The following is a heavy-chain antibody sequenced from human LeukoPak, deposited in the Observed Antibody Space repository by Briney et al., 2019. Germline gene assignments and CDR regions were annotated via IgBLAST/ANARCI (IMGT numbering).Heavy chain of an antibody. CDR3: ARMDSSSTPRD. D-gene: IGHD6-6*01. CDR1: GYTFTGYY. J-gene: IGHJ4*02. CDR2: INPNSGGT. Sequence: ASVKVSCKASGYTFTGYYMHWVRQAPGQGLEWMGWINPNSGGTNYAQKFQGRVTMTRNTSISTAYMELSSLRSEDMAVYYCARMDSSSTPRDWGQGTLVTVSS. V-gene: IGHV1-2*02.